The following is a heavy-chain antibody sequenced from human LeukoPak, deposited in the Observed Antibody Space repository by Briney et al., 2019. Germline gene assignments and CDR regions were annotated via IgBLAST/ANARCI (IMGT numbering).Heavy chain of an antibody. V-gene: IGHV4-39*01. D-gene: IGHD3-9*01. Sequence: GIRQAPGKGLEWSGMIYYSGSTYYNPSLKRRVTISVDTSKNQFSLKRSSVTAADTAVYYCARHGRYFAREANFDYWGQGTLVTVSS. CDR2: IYYSGST. J-gene: IGHJ4*02. CDR3: ARHGRYFAREANFDY.